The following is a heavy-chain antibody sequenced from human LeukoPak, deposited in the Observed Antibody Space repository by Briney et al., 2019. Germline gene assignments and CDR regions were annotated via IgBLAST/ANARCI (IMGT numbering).Heavy chain of an antibody. CDR3: AKGGGYNYGSTFNY. J-gene: IGHJ4*02. D-gene: IGHD5-18*01. V-gene: IGHV3-23*01. Sequence: PGGSLRLSCNVSGFSLSSYTMNWVRQAPGKGLEWVSAISGSGVSTYYTDSVEGRFTISRDNSKNTLYLQMNSLRAEDTAVYYCAKGGGYNYGSTFNYWGQGTLVTVSS. CDR1: GFSLSSYT. CDR2: ISGSGVST.